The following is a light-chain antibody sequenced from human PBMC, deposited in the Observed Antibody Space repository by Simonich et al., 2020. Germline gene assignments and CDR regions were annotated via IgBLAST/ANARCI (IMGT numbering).Light chain of an antibody. CDR1: SGSIASNY. Sequence: NFMLTQPHSVSEAPGKTVTISCTRSSGSIASNYVQWYQQRPGSAPTTVIYEDNQRPSGVPDRFSGSIDSSSNSASRTSSGLKTEDEADYYCQSYDSSRVFGGGTKLTVL. J-gene: IGLJ3*02. V-gene: IGLV6-57*03. CDR3: QSYDSSRV. CDR2: EDN.